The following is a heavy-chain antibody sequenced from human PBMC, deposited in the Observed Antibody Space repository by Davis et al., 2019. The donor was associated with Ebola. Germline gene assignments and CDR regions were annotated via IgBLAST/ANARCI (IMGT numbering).Heavy chain of an antibody. V-gene: IGHV1-18*04. CDR2: ISAYNGNT. J-gene: IGHJ4*02. CDR3: AGGEMATRFDY. D-gene: IGHD5-24*01. Sequence: ASVKVSCKASGYTFTSYYMHWVRQAPGQGLEWMGWISAYNGNTNYAQKFQGRVTITADKSTSTAYMELSSLRSEDTAVYYCAGGEMATRFDYWGQGTLVTVSS. CDR1: GYTFTSYY.